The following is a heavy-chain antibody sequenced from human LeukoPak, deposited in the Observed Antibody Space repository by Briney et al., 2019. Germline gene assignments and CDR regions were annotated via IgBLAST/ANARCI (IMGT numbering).Heavy chain of an antibody. CDR3: SREASEAFDI. CDR1: GFIFSNYG. CDR2: IRYDGNLQ. J-gene: IGHJ3*02. Sequence: GGSLRLSCVASGFIFSNYGFHWVRQAPGKGLEWVAVIRYDGNLQYHADSVKGRFTVSKDNFKDTLYLHMNGLRPEDSAIYYCSREASEAFDIWGQGSMVTVS. V-gene: IGHV3-30*02.